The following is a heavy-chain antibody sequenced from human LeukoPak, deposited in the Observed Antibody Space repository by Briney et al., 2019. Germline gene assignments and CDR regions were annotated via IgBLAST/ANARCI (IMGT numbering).Heavy chain of an antibody. J-gene: IGHJ4*02. Sequence: GGSLRLSCAASGFTFSSYWMSWVRQAPGKGLEWVANIKQDGSEKYYVDSVKGRFTISRDNAKNSLYLQMNSLRAEDTAVYYCARAHPGYSSSWSKFDYWGQGTLVTVSS. D-gene: IGHD6-13*01. CDR2: IKQDGSEK. V-gene: IGHV3-7*01. CDR3: ARAHPGYSSSWSKFDY. CDR1: GFTFSSYW.